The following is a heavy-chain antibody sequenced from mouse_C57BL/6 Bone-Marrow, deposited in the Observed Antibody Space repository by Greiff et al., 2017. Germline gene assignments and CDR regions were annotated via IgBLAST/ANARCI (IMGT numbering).Heavy chain of an antibody. J-gene: IGHJ2*01. V-gene: IGHV1-66*01. CDR1: GYSFTSYY. CDR3: ARGIYYDYDDYFDY. CDR2: IYPGSGNT. Sequence: QVQLKESGPELVKPGASVKISCKASGYSFTSYYIHWVKQRPGQGLEWIGWIYPGSGNTKYNEKFKGKATLTADTSSSTAYMQLSSLTSEDSAVYYCARGIYYDYDDYFDYWGQGTTLTVSS. D-gene: IGHD2-4*01.